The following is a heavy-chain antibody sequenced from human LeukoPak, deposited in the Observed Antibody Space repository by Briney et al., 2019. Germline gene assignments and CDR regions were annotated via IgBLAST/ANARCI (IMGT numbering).Heavy chain of an antibody. CDR1: GGSFSGYY. D-gene: IGHD6-13*01. CDR3: ATVAAAGTSRWFDP. CDR2: INHSGST. V-gene: IGHV4-34*01. J-gene: IGHJ5*02. Sequence: SETLSLTCAVYGGSFSGYYWSWIRQPPGKGLEWIGEINHSGSTNYNPSLKSRVTISVDTSKNQFSLKLSSVTAADTAVYYCATVAAAGTSRWFDPWGQGTLVTVSS.